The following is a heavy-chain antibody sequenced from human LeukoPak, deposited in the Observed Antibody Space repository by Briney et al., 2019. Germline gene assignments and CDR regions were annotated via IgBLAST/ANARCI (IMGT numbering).Heavy chain of an antibody. CDR3: SRDSGGSRFDL. V-gene: IGHV3-33*01. CDR1: GFSLSGYC. J-gene: IGHJ3*01. CDR2: IWPDGSSK. Sequence: GGSLRLSCAASGFSLSGYCMHWVRQAPGKGLEWVAVIWPDGSSKYYAHSVQGRFTISRDNSENTLYLQVNSRRAEDTAVYYCSRDSGGSRFDLWGQGTMVTVSS. D-gene: IGHD1-26*01.